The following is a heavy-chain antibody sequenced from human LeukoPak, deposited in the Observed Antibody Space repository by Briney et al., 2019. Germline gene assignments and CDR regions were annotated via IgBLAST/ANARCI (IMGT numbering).Heavy chain of an antibody. Sequence: GESLKISCKGSGYSFTSYWIGWVRQMPGKGLEWMGIIYPGDSDTRYSPSFQGQVTISADKSISTAYLQWSSLRASDTAMYYCARRSIRDGYNYDFGYWGQGTLVTVSS. J-gene: IGHJ4*02. CDR2: IYPGDSDT. CDR3: ARRSIRDGYNYDFGY. D-gene: IGHD5-12*01. V-gene: IGHV5-51*01. CDR1: GYSFTSYW.